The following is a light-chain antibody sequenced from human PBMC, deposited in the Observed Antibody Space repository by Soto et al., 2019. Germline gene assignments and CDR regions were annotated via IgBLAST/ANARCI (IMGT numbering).Light chain of an antibody. CDR1: QRFGSSN. V-gene: IGKV3-20*01. J-gene: IGKJ1*01. Sequence: IVVSQSPATLSVYTGERATLSCRASQRFGSSNLAWYQQKPGQAPRLLIYSTSSRATGIPDRFSGSGSGTDFTLTISRLEPEDFAVYYCQQYGNSPWTFGQGTKVDIK. CDR2: STS. CDR3: QQYGNSPWT.